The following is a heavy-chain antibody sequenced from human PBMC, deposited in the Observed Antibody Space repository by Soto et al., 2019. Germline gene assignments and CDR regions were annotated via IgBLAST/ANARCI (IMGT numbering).Heavy chain of an antibody. V-gene: IGHV1-3*01. CDR2: INAGNGNT. J-gene: IGHJ6*02. CDR3: ARDPSGALPAAQAYYYYYGMDV. CDR1: GYTFTSYA. D-gene: IGHD2-2*01. Sequence: QVQLVQSGAEVKKPGASVKVSCKASGYTFTSYAMHWVRQAPGQRLEWMGWINAGNGNTKYSQKFQGRVTITRDTSASTAYMELSSLRSEDTAVYYCARDPSGALPAAQAYYYYYGMDVWGQGTTVTVSS.